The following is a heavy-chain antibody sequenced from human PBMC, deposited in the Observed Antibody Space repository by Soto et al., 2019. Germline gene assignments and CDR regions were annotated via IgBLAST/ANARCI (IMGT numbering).Heavy chain of an antibody. CDR3: ARGRRDGYKYYFDY. J-gene: IGHJ4*02. CDR2: IIPIFGTA. D-gene: IGHD5-12*01. V-gene: IGHV1-69*01. Sequence: VKVSCKASGGTFSSYAISWARQAPGQGLEWMGGIIPIFGTANYAQKFQGRVTITADESTSTAYMELSSLRSEDTAVYYCARGRRDGYKYYFDYWGQGTLVTVSS. CDR1: GGTFSSYA.